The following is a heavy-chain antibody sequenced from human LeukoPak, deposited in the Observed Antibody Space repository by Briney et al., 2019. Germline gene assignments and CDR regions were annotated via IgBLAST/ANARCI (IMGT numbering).Heavy chain of an antibody. J-gene: IGHJ3*02. CDR2: INPNSGDT. Sequence: ASVKVSCKASGYTFTYYYLHWVRQAPEQGLEWMGRINPNSGDTNYAQRFQGRVTMTRDTSISTAYMELRRLTSDDTAVYYCARDRGTTYASDIWGQGTMVTVSS. D-gene: IGHD4-17*01. V-gene: IGHV1-2*06. CDR1: GYTFTYYY. CDR3: ARDRGTTYASDI.